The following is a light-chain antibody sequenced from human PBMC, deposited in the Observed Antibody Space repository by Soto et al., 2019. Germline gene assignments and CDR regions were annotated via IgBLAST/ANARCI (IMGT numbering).Light chain of an antibody. V-gene: IGKV4-1*01. CDR1: QSGFDNSNNNHY. J-gene: IGKJ4*01. CDR2: LAS. CDR3: QQYYSTPLT. Sequence: DIVMTQSPDSLAVSLGERATINCKPSQSGFDNSNNNHYLSWYQHKPGQPPRLLIYLASTRESEVPDRFSGSGSGKDFTLTISRLQPEDVAVYYCQQYYSTPLTFGGGTTVEIK.